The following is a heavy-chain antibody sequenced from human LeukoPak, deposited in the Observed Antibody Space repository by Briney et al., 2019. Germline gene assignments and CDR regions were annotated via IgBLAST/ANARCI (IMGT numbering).Heavy chain of an antibody. V-gene: IGHV3-23*01. CDR3: VKSAGKDGYRDVFDI. CDR2: ITRSGDQT. CDR1: GITFSNSA. J-gene: IGHJ3*02. D-gene: IGHD5-24*01. Sequence: GGSLRLSCVPSGITFSNSALSWVRQAPGKGLEWVSTITRSGDQTHYADSVRGLFTISRDIFKNTLYLQMNSLRAEDTAVYHCVKSAGKDGYRDVFDIWGQGTVVTVSS.